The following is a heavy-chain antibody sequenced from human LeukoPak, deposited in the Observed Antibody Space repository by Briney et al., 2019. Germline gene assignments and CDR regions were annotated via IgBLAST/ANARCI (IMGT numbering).Heavy chain of an antibody. CDR2: ISSSGSTI. CDR1: GFTFSDYY. J-gene: IGHJ5*02. V-gene: IGHV3-11*01. D-gene: IGHD3-3*01. CDR3: ARGSLEWLFLLDP. Sequence: GGSLRLSCAASGFTFSDYYMSWIRQAPGKGLGWVLYISSSGSTIYYADSVKGRFTISRDNAKNSLYLQMNSLRAEDTAVYYCARGSLEWLFLLDPWGQGTLVTVSS.